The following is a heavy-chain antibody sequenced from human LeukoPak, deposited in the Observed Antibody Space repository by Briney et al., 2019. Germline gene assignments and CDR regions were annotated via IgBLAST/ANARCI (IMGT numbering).Heavy chain of an antibody. J-gene: IGHJ5*02. CDR1: GYTFTSFG. Sequence: ASVKVSCKASGYTFTSFGISWVRQAPGQGLEWMGWISAYNGNTKYAQILQGRVAMTRDMSTSTVYMELSSLRSEDTAVYYCARDGDPSWYKLLRATNWFDPWGQGTLVTVSS. V-gene: IGHV1-18*01. CDR2: ISAYNGNT. D-gene: IGHD6-13*01. CDR3: ARDGDPSWYKLLRATNWFDP.